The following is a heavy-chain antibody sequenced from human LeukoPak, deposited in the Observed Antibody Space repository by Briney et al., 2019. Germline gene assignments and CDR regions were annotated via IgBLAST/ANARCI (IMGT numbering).Heavy chain of an antibody. J-gene: IGHJ4*02. CDR2: IKQDGSEK. CDR3: ARSPYYYDSSGYYQPPYYFDY. CDR1: GFSLSNYW. Sequence: PGGSLRLSCAASGFSLSNYWMNWVRQAPGKGLEWVANIKQDGSEKNYVDSVKGRFTISRDNTKNSLILQMNSLRAEDTAVYYCARSPYYYDSSGYYQPPYYFDYWGQGTLVTVSS. V-gene: IGHV3-7*01. D-gene: IGHD3-22*01.